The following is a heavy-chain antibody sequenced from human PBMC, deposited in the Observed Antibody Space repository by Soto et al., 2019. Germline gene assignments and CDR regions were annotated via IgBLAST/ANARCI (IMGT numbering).Heavy chain of an antibody. CDR1: GFTFSSYG. CDR3: AKDGQGKKLSVGYGMDV. Sequence: QVQLVESGGGVVQPGRSLRLSCAASGFTFSSYGMHWVRQAPGKGLERAAVISYDGSNKYYADSVKGRFTISRDNSKNTPYLQMNSLRAEDTAVYYCAKDGQGKKLSVGYGMDVWGQGTTVTVSS. CDR2: ISYDGSNK. J-gene: IGHJ6*02. D-gene: IGHD2-15*01. V-gene: IGHV3-30*18.